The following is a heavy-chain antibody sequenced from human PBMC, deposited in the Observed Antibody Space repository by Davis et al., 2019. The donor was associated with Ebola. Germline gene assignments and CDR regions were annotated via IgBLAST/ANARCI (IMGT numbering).Heavy chain of an antibody. CDR2: INHSGST. Sequence: SETLSLTCAVYGGSFSGYYWSWIRQPPGKGLEWMGEINHSGSTNYNPSLKSRVTISVDTSKNQFSLKLSSVTAADTAVYYCAGSGYPIYYYYGMDVWGQGTTVTVSS. CDR1: GGSFSGYY. J-gene: IGHJ6*02. V-gene: IGHV4-34*01. CDR3: AGSGYPIYYYYGMDV. D-gene: IGHD3-3*01.